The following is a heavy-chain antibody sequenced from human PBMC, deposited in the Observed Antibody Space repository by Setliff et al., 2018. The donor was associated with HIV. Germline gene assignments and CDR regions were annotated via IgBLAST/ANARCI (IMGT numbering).Heavy chain of an antibody. CDR2: IYYSGTT. D-gene: IGHD3-10*01. CDR3: ARVEATVRGATYGMDV. Sequence: SETLSLTCTVSGDSISSGDYYWSWVRQPPGKGLEWIGNIYYSGTTYYSPSLKSRVTISVDTSKNQFSLKLTSVTAADTAVYYCARVEATVRGATYGMDVWGQGTTVTVSS. V-gene: IGHV4-30-4*02. CDR1: GDSISSGDYY. J-gene: IGHJ6*02.